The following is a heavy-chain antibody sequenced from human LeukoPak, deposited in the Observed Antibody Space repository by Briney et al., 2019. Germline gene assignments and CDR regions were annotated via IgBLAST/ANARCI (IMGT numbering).Heavy chain of an antibody. Sequence: HPGGSLRLSCSASGFTFNNYAMLWVRQAPGKGLEWVSGLSGSGGITNYANSVKGRFSISRDNSKNTLYLQMNSLRAEDTAVYYCATPLSGGWDKHFDYWGQGTLVTVSS. CDR3: ATPLSGGWDKHFDY. V-gene: IGHV3-23*01. D-gene: IGHD6-19*01. J-gene: IGHJ4*02. CDR1: GFTFNNYA. CDR2: LSGSGGIT.